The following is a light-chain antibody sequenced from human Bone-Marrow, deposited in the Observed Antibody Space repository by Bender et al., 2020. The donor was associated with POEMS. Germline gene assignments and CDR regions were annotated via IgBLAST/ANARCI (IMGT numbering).Light chain of an antibody. V-gene: IGLV3-1*01. Sequence: SYELTQTPSLSVSVGQPARIACSGDSLGDKYVSWYQHKPGRSPIMVIFEDNKRPSGIPERFSGSSSGNTATLTITATQSLDEADYYCLTWGTSSVVFGGGTKLTV. CDR1: SLGDKY. J-gene: IGLJ2*01. CDR2: EDN. CDR3: LTWGTSSVV.